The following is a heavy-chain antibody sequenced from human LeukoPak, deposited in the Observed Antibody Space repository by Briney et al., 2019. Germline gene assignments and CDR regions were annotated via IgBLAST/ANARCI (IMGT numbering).Heavy chain of an antibody. J-gene: IGHJ4*02. CDR3: ATIKRGSIFGYFDF. D-gene: IGHD5-18*01. Sequence: PSETQSFTCTVSGGSISSHYWSWIRQPPGKGLEWIAYLFDSVNTKDNPSLQSRLTLSADTSKNQFSLRLSSVTAADTAVYYCATIKRGSIFGYFDFWGQGIKVTVSS. CDR2: LFDSVNT. CDR1: GGSISSHY. V-gene: IGHV4-59*11.